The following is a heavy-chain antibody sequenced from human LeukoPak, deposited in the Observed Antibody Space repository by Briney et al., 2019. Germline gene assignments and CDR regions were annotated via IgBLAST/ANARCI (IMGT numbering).Heavy chain of an antibody. D-gene: IGHD3-10*01. Sequence: GGSLRLSCVASGFTFTNFAMTWVRQPPGKGLEWVSSITGSSGTTYDADSVKGRFTISRDNSKNTLYLQMNSLRAEDTAVYYCATVFGYDGSGSSDYWGQGALVTVSS. J-gene: IGHJ4*02. CDR1: GFTFTNFA. V-gene: IGHV3-23*01. CDR3: ATVFGYDGSGSSDY. CDR2: ITGSSGTT.